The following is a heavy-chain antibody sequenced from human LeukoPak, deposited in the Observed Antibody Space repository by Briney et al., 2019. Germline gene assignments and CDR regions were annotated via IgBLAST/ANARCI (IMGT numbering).Heavy chain of an antibody. Sequence: PGGSMRLSCAASGFTFTSYSMNWVRQVPGKGLEWVSSISSSSSYIYYADSVKGRFTISRDNAKNSLYLQMNSLRAEDTAVYYCARADDYYGSGSGGYYYGMDVWGQGTTVTVSS. CDR1: GFTFTSYS. CDR2: ISSSSSYI. D-gene: IGHD3-10*01. J-gene: IGHJ6*02. CDR3: ARADDYYGSGSGGYYYGMDV. V-gene: IGHV3-21*01.